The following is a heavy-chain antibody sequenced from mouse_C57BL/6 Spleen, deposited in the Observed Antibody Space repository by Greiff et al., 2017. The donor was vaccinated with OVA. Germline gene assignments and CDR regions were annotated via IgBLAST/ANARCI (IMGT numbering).Heavy chain of an antibody. Sequence: VQLQQPGAELVMPGASVKLSCKASGYTFTSYWMHWVKQRPGQGLEWIGEIDPSDSDTNYNQKFKGKSTLTVDKSSSTAYMQLRSLTSEDSAVYYCARDSYSSSYGFAYWGQGTLVTVSA. D-gene: IGHD1-1*01. J-gene: IGHJ3*01. CDR3: ARDSYSSSYGFAY. V-gene: IGHV1-69*01. CDR2: IDPSDSDT. CDR1: GYTFTSYW.